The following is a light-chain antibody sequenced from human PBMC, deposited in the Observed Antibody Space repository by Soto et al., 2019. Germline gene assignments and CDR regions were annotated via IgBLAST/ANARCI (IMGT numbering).Light chain of an antibody. CDR2: EVS. V-gene: IGLV2-18*02. Sequence: QSVLAPPPSGSGSPGQSVTISCTGTSSDVGSYNRVSWYQQPPGTAPKLMIYEVSNRPSGVPDRFSGSKSGNTASLTISGLQPEDEADYYCNSYTSSNTYVFGTGTKVTVL. CDR3: NSYTSSNTYV. J-gene: IGLJ1*01. CDR1: SSDVGSYNR.